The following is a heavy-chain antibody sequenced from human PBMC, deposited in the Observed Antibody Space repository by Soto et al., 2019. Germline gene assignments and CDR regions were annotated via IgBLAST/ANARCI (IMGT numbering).Heavy chain of an antibody. CDR3: ATPPYYYGSGRLDY. J-gene: IGHJ4*02. V-gene: IGHV1-69*01. CDR2: IIPIFGTA. D-gene: IGHD3-10*01. CDR1: GGTFSSYA. Sequence: QVQLVQSGAEVKKPGSSVKVSCKASGGTFSSYAISWVRQAPGQGLEWMGGIIPIFGTANYAQKFQGRVTITAEESTSKACRELNSLSSEDTAVYYCATPPYYYGSGRLDYWGQVPLVTVSS.